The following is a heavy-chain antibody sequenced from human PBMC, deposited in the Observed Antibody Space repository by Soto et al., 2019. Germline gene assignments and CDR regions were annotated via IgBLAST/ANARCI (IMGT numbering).Heavy chain of an antibody. CDR2: ISGSGGST. CDR3: AKDLKGGSSSSLGMDV. D-gene: IGHD6-6*01. J-gene: IGHJ6*02. V-gene: IGHV3-23*01. CDR1: GFTFSSYA. Sequence: GGSLRLSCAASGFTFSSYAMSWVRQAPGKGLEWVSAISGSGGSTYYADSVKGRFTISRDNSKNTLYLQMNSLRAEDTAVYYCAKDLKGGSSSSLGMDVWGQGTTVTVSS.